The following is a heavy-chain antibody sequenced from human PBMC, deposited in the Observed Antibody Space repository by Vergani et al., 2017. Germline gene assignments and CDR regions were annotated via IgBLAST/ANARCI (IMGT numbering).Heavy chain of an antibody. D-gene: IGHD2-2*01. CDR2: ISGSGGST. CDR3: ARDLSDQLLNYYMDV. Sequence: EVQLLESGGGLVQPGGSLRLSCAASGFTFSSYAMSWVRQAPGKGLEWVSAISGSGGSTYYADSVKGRFTISRDNSKNTLYLQMNSLRAEDTAVYYCARDLSDQLLNYYMDVWGKGTTVTVSS. J-gene: IGHJ6*03. CDR1: GFTFSSYA. V-gene: IGHV3-23*01.